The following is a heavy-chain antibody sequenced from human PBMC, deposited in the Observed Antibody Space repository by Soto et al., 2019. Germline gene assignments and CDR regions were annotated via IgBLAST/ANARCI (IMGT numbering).Heavy chain of an antibody. J-gene: IGHJ4*02. Sequence: ESGGGVVQPGRSLRLSCAASGFTFSSYGMHWVRQAPGKGLEWLAVIWYDGSNKYYADSVKGRFTISRDNSKNTLYLQRNSLRAEDTAVYYCARDGCSGYSQYYFDYWGQGTLVTVSS. CDR3: ARDGCSGYSQYYFDY. V-gene: IGHV3-33*01. CDR2: IWYDGSNK. CDR1: GFTFSSYG. D-gene: IGHD3-22*01.